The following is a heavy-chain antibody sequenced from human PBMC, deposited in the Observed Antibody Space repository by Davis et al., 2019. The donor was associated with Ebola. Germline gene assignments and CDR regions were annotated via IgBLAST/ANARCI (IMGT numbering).Heavy chain of an antibody. CDR3: ARVLQITIFGVGGYYYYGMDV. CDR2: ISSSSSYT. Sequence: PGGSLRLSCAASGFTFSSYSMNWVRQAPGKGLEWVSYISSSSSYTNYADSVKGRFTISRDNAKNSLYLQMNSLRSDDTAVYYCARVLQITIFGVGGYYYYGMDVWGQGTTVTVSS. CDR1: GFTFSSYS. J-gene: IGHJ6*02. D-gene: IGHD3-3*01. V-gene: IGHV3-21*05.